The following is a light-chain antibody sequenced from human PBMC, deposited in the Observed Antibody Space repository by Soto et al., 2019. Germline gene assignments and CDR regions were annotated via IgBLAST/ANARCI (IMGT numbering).Light chain of an antibody. CDR2: SND. CDR3: ATWDDSLPAV. CDR1: SSNIGSNT. J-gene: IGLJ2*01. V-gene: IGLV1-44*01. Sequence: QSVLTQPPSASGTPGQRVTISCSGGSSNIGSNTVNWYQQFPGKAPKLLIYSNDQRPSGVPDRFSGSKSGTSASLAISGLQSDDVADYYCATWDDSLPAVFGGGTKLTVL.